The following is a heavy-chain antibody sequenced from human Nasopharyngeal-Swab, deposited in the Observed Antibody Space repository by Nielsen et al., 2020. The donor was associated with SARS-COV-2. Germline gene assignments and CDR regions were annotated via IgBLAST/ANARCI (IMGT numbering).Heavy chain of an antibody. D-gene: IGHD4-23*01. CDR2: IYSGGST. CDR3: ARDKGGNSPPYYFDY. J-gene: IGHJ4*02. V-gene: IGHV3-53*01. Sequence: VRQAPGKGLEWVSVIYSGGSTYYADFVKGRFTISRDNSKNTLYLQMNSLRAEDTAVYYCARDKGGNSPPYYFDYWGQGTLVTVSS.